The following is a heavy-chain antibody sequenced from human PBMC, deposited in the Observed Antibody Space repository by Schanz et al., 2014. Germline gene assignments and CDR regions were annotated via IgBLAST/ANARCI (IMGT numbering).Heavy chain of an antibody. CDR3: ARWRVGGLNILADDYDI. CDR1: GFTFSDYY. J-gene: IGHJ3*02. Sequence: QVQLVESGGGLVKPGGSLRLSCAASGFTFSDYYMSWVRQAPGKGLEWVSYISSVGISKYYADPVKGRFTISRDSAKNSLYLQMNSLRAEDTAVYYCARWRVGGLNILADDYDIWGQGTEVIVSS. D-gene: IGHD5-12*01. CDR2: ISSVGISK. V-gene: IGHV3-11*01.